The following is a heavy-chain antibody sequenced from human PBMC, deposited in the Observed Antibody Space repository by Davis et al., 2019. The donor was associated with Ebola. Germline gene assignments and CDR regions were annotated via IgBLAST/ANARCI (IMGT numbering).Heavy chain of an antibody. J-gene: IGHJ4*02. CDR2: IYSGGST. CDR3: ARGLGIYYDSRELEALGY. CDR1: GFTVSSNY. D-gene: IGHD3-22*01. V-gene: IGHV3-66*01. Sequence: PGGSLRLSCAASGFTVSSNYMSWVRQAPGKGLEWVSVIYSGGSTYYADSVKGRFTISRDNSKNTLYLQMNSLRAEDTAVYYCARGLGIYYDSRELEALGYWGQGTLVTVSS.